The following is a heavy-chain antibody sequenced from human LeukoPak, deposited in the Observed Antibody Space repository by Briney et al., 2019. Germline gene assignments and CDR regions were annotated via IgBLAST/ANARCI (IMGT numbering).Heavy chain of an antibody. V-gene: IGHV4-4*02. D-gene: IGHD1-26*01. J-gene: IGHJ6*01. Sequence: SETLSLTCAVSGGSISSSNWWSWVREPPGKGLEWIGESYHSGSTNYNPSLKSRVTISVDTSKNQFSLKLGSVTAADTAVYYCARHSGSGYYFYFYTMGVWGQGATVTVSS. CDR1: GGSISSSNW. CDR2: SYHSGST. CDR3: ARHSGSGYYFYFYTMGV.